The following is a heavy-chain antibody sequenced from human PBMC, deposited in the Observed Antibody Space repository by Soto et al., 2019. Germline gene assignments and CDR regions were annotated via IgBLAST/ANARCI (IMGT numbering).Heavy chain of an antibody. Sequence: ASVKVSCKVSGGTFSSYAISWVRQAPGQGLEWMGGIIPIFGTANYAQKFQGRVTITADESTSTAYMELSSLRSEDTAVYYCARDVLRYDILTGYPTPDAFDIWGQGTMVTVSS. CDR1: GGTFSSYA. J-gene: IGHJ3*02. V-gene: IGHV1-69*13. CDR3: ARDVLRYDILTGYPTPDAFDI. D-gene: IGHD3-9*01. CDR2: IIPIFGTA.